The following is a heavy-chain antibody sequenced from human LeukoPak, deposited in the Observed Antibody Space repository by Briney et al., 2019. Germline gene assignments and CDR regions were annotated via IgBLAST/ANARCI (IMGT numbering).Heavy chain of an antibody. D-gene: IGHD3-3*01. CDR2: IRDYGSSQ. CDR3: ARRGDYWSGVYTTSLDS. V-gene: IGHV3-30*02. Sequence: GGSLRLSCVASGFTFSNFGMHWVRQAPGKGLEWVAFIRDYGSSQYYADSVRGRFTISRDNSKNTVSLQMNSLTAADTAVYFCARRGDYWSGVYTTSLDSWGQGTLVIVTS. J-gene: IGHJ4*02. CDR1: GFTFSNFG.